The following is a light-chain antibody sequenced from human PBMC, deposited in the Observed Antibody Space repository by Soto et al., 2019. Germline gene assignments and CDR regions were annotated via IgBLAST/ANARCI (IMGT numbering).Light chain of an antibody. CDR3: SSYTSSSTSHVV. J-gene: IGLJ2*01. CDR1: RDDIGAYDY. CDR2: EVT. V-gene: IGLV2-14*01. Sequence: QSVLTQPASVSGSPGQSITISCAGTRDDIGAYDYVSWYQQHPGNAPKLLVYEVTNRPSGVSDRFSGSKSGNTASLTISGLQAEDEADYYCSSYTSSSTSHVVFGGGTKLTVL.